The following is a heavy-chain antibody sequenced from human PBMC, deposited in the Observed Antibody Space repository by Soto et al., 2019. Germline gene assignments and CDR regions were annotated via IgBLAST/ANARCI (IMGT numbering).Heavy chain of an antibody. CDR2: ISGSGGST. D-gene: IGHD2-2*01. CDR3: ANDQGSSPRWDY. CDR1: GFTFSSYA. V-gene: IGHV3-23*01. Sequence: RRLSCAASGFTFSSYAMSWVRQAPGKGLEWVSAISGSGGSTYYADSVKGRFTISRDNSKNTLYLQMNSLRAEDTAVYYCANDQGSSPRWDYWGQGTLVTVSS. J-gene: IGHJ4*02.